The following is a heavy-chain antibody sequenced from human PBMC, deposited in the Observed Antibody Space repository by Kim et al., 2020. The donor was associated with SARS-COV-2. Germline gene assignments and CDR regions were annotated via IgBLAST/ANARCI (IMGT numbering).Heavy chain of an antibody. CDR3: ARGSYYDY. Sequence: GSAIYYADSVKGRFTISRDNAKNSLYLQMNSLRSEDTAVYYCARGSYYDYWGQGTLVTVSS. V-gene: IGHV3-48*03. D-gene: IGHD3-10*01. CDR2: GSAI. J-gene: IGHJ4*02.